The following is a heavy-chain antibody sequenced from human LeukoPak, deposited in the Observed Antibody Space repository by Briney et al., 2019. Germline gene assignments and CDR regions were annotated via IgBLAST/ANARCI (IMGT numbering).Heavy chain of an antibody. CDR2: IWYDGSNK. CDR1: GFTFSSYG. V-gene: IGHV3-33*06. CDR3: AKAIAVAEGYFDY. D-gene: IGHD6-13*01. J-gene: IGHJ4*02. Sequence: GGSLRLSCAASGFTFSSYGMHWVRQAPGKGLEWVAVIWYDGSNKYYADSVKGRFTISRDNSKNTLYLQMNSLRAEDTAVYYCAKAIAVAEGYFDYWGQGTLVTVSS.